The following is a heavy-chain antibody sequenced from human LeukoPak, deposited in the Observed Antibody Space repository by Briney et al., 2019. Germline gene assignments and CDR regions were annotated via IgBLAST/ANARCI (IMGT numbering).Heavy chain of an antibody. V-gene: IGHV1-2*02. CDR1: GYTFTGYY. Sequence: ASVKVSCKASGYTFTGYYMHWVRQAPGQGLEWMGWINPNSSGTNYAQKFQGRVTMTRDTSISTAYMELSSLRSEDTAVYYCASSRREDDSSGYYPWWGQGTLVTVSS. CDR2: INPNSSGT. CDR3: ASSRREDDSSGYYPW. J-gene: IGHJ4*02. D-gene: IGHD3-22*01.